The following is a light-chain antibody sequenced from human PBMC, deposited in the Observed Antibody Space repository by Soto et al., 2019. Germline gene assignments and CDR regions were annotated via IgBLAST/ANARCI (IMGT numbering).Light chain of an antibody. V-gene: IGLV1-40*01. J-gene: IGLJ3*02. CDR3: QSYDSRLSDWV. CDR1: GSDFGAGYD. CDR2: GNN. Sequence: QSVLTQPASVSGALGQRVTISCSGSGSDFGAGYDVHWYQQLPGTAPKLLIYGNNNRPSGVPDRFSASKSDTSASLAITGLQAEDEAEYYCQSYDSRLSDWVFGGGTKLTVL.